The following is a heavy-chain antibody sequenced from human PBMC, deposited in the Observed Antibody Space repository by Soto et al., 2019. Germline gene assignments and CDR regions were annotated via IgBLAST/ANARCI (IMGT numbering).Heavy chain of an antibody. CDR2: ISAYNGNT. Sequence: ASVKVSCKASGYTFTSYGISWVRQAPGQGLEWMGWISAYNGNTNYAKKLQGRVTMTTETSTSTAYMELRSLRSDDTAVYYCATGRRYCSGGSCPGDYWGQGTLVTVSS. CDR3: ATGRRYCSGGSCPGDY. CDR1: GYTFTSYG. J-gene: IGHJ4*02. D-gene: IGHD2-15*01. V-gene: IGHV1-18*01.